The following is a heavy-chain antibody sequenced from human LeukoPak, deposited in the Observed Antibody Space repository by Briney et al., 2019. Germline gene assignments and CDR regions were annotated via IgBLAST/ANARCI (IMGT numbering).Heavy chain of an antibody. CDR1: GGSISSYY. D-gene: IGHD2-15*01. CDR2: IYYTGST. J-gene: IGHJ5*02. CDR3: AREWSS. V-gene: IGHV4-59*01. Sequence: PSETLSLTCTVSGGSISSYYWSWIRQPPGKGLEWIGYIYYTGSTNYIPSLKSRVTISVDTSKNQFSLKLSSVTAADTAVYCCAREWSSWGQGTLVTVSS.